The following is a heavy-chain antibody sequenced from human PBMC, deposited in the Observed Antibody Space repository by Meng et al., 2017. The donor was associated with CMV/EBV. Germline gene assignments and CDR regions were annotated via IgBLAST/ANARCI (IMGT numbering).Heavy chain of an antibody. D-gene: IGHD2-2*01. Sequence: GGSLRLSCAASGFTFSSYWMSWVRQAPGKGLEWVSGISWNSGSIGYADSVKGRFTISRDNAKNSLYLQMNSLRAEDTALYYCAKDNARYCSSTSCYRFDYWGQGTLVTVSS. CDR3: AKDNARYCSSTSCYRFDY. CDR2: ISWNSGSI. CDR1: GFTFSSYW. J-gene: IGHJ4*02. V-gene: IGHV3-9*01.